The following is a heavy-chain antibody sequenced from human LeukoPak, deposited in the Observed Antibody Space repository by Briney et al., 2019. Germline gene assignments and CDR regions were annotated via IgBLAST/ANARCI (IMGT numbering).Heavy chain of an antibody. J-gene: IGHJ3*02. V-gene: IGHV3-30*03. Sequence: GGSLRLSCAASGFTFSSYGMHWVRQAPGKGLEWVAVISYDGSNKYYADSVKGRFTISRDNSKNTLYLQMNSLRAEDTAVYYCARDLEDSSPFGAFDMWGQGTMVTVSS. D-gene: IGHD3-22*01. CDR2: ISYDGSNK. CDR1: GFTFSSYG. CDR3: ARDLEDSSPFGAFDM.